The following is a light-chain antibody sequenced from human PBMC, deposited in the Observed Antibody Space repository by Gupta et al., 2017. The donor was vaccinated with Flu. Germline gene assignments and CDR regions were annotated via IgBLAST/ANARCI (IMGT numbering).Light chain of an antibody. CDR2: STN. CDR3: VLYMGSGSWV. V-gene: IGLV8-61*01. Sequence: QTVVTQEPSFAVSPGGTVTLTCGLSAGSVSTSYYPSWYQQTPGQAPRTLIYSTNTRSSGVPDRFSGSILGNKAAITITGAQADDESDYYCVLYMGSGSWVFGGGTKLTVL. CDR1: AGSVSTSYY. J-gene: IGLJ3*02.